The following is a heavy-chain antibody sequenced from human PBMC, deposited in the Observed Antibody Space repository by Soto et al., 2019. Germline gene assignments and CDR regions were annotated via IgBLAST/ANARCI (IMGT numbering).Heavy chain of an antibody. CDR1: GFTFSTYA. CDR3: AKEMSSGWSLDY. CDR2: ISGSGDST. V-gene: IGHV3-23*01. J-gene: IGHJ4*02. Sequence: EVQLLESGGGLVQPGGSLRLSCAASGFTFSTYAMNWVRQAPGKGLDCVSGISGSGDSTYYADSVKGRFTASRDNSKNTSYLQMNSLRAEDTAVFYCAKEMSSGWSLDYWGQGTLVTVSS. D-gene: IGHD6-19*01.